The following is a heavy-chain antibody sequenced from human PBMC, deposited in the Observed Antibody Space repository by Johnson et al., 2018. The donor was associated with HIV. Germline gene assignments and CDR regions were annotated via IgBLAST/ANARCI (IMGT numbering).Heavy chain of an antibody. CDR1: GFTFSSYA. V-gene: IGHV3-64*01. J-gene: IGHJ3*02. D-gene: IGHD1-26*01. CDR3: AKDQLVGATYAAFDI. Sequence: VQLVESGGGLVQPGGSLRLSCAASGFTFSSYAMHWVRQAPGKGLEYVSAISSNGGSTYYANSVKGRFTISRDNSKNTLYLQMGSLRPEDTAVYYCAKDQLVGATYAAFDIWGQGTMVTVSS. CDR2: ISSNGGST.